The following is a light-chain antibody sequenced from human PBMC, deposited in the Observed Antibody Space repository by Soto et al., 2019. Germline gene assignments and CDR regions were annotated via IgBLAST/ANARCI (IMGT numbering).Light chain of an antibody. CDR3: CSYAGSYTLV. V-gene: IGLV2-11*01. Sequence: QSALTQPRSVSGSPVQSVTISCTGTSSDVGGYNYVSWYQQHPGKAPKLMIYDVSKRPSGVPDRFSGSKSGNTASLTISGLQAEDEADYYCCSYAGSYTLVFGGGTKLTVL. CDR1: SSDVGGYNY. CDR2: DVS. J-gene: IGLJ2*01.